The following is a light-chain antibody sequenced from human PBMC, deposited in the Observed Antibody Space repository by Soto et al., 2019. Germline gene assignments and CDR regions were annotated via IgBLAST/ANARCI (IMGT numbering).Light chain of an antibody. V-gene: IGKV3D-11*01. CDR3: HQRHSWHRT. CDR2: LAS. CDR1: QAVNTT. Sequence: DMVLTQSPATLSSFPGDRVTLSSRARQAVNTTLAWYQHKPGQAPRLLIYLASNRAAGVPARFSGSGSGTDFTLTISNVEPEDFAVYYCHQRHSWHRTFGQATTVDSK. J-gene: IGKJ1*01.